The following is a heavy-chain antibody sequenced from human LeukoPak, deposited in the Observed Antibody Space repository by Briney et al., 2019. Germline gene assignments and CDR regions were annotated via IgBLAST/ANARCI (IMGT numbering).Heavy chain of an antibody. V-gene: IGHV4-39*01. CDR2: MYYSGNA. CDR3: ARTLGWASSRYPFDG. D-gene: IGHD3-16*02. J-gene: IGHJ4*02. CDR1: GGSISSSNYY. Sequence: SETLSLTCTVSGGSISSSNYYWGWIRQPPGKGLEWIGSMYYSGNADYNPSLKSRVTISVDTSKNQFSLKVNSVTAADTAVYYCARTLGWASSRYPFDGWGQGTLVTVSS.